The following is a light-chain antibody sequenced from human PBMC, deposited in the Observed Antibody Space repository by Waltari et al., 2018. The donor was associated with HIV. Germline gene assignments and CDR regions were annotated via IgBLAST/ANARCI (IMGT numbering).Light chain of an antibody. CDR1: TSDIVEYNS. Sequence: QSALTPPASVSGSPGPSITLSCTGTTSDIVEYNSVSWFQPHPAKATKLIIFEVSNRPSGVSTRFSGSKSGNTASLTVSGLQAEDEADYYCSSYTTRYTWVFGGGTKLTVL. V-gene: IGLV2-14*01. CDR3: SSYTTRYTWV. J-gene: IGLJ3*02. CDR2: EVS.